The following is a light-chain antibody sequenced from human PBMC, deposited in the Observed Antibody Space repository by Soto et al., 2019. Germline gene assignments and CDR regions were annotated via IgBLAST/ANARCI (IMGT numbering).Light chain of an antibody. CDR2: EVS. CDR3: SSYTSSSTI. V-gene: IGLV2-14*01. J-gene: IGLJ1*01. CDR1: SSDVGSYNY. Sequence: QSVLTQPASVSGSPGQSITISCTGTSSDVGSYNYVSWYQQHPGKAPKLMIYEVSDRPSGISSRFYGSKSGNTASLTISGLQTEDEADYYCSSYTSSSTIFGPGTKVTVL.